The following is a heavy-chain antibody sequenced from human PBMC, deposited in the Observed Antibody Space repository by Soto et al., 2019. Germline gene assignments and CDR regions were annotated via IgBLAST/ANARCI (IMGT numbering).Heavy chain of an antibody. CDR3: ARHESLDSSSWLYYYYYGMDV. D-gene: IGHD6-13*01. J-gene: IGHJ6*02. CDR2: IKQDGSEK. V-gene: IGHV3-7*01. Sequence: PGGSLRLSCAASGFTFSSYWMSWVRQAPGKGLEWVANIKQDGSEKYYVDSVKGRFTISRDNAKNSLYLQMNSLRAEDTAVYYCARHESLDSSSWLYYYYYGMDVWGQGTTVTVSS. CDR1: GFTFSSYW.